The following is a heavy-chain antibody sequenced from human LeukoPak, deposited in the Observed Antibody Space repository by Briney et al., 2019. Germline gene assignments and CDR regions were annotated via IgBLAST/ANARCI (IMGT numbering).Heavy chain of an antibody. J-gene: IGHJ4*02. V-gene: IGHV3-9*01. CDR1: GFTFDDYA. Sequence: GGSLRLSCAASGFTFDDYAMHWVRQAPGKGLEWVSGISWNSGSIGYADSVKGRFTISRDNAKNSLYLQMNSLRAEDTALYYCAKGLRGSRHFDYWGLGTLVTVSS. CDR2: ISWNSGSI. CDR3: AKGLRGSRHFDY. D-gene: IGHD3-16*01.